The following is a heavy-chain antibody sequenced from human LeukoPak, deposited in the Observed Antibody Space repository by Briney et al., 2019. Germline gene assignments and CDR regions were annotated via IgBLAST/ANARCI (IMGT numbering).Heavy chain of an antibody. CDR2: ISSSSSYI. V-gene: IGHV3-21*01. CDR1: GFTFSNAW. Sequence: PGGSLRLSCAASGFTFSNAWMNWVRQAPGKGLEWVSSISSSSSYIYYADSVKGRLTISRDNAKNSRYLQMNSLRAEDTAVYYCARDSYVDAPFDYWGQGTLVTVSS. CDR3: ARDSYVDAPFDY. D-gene: IGHD1-26*01. J-gene: IGHJ4*02.